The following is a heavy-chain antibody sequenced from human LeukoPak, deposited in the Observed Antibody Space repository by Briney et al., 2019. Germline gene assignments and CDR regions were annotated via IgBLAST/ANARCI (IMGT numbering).Heavy chain of an antibody. J-gene: IGHJ4*02. D-gene: IGHD1-20*01. Sequence: HPGGSLRLSCAASGLTFSRYNMNWVRQAPGKGLEWVGRTRNKANSYTTEYAASVKGRFTISRDDSKNSLYLQMNSLKTEDTAVYYCARDGGITGTTVYFDYWGQGTLVTVSS. CDR1: GLTFSRYN. CDR3: ARDGGITGTTVYFDY. CDR2: TRNKANSYTT. V-gene: IGHV3-72*01.